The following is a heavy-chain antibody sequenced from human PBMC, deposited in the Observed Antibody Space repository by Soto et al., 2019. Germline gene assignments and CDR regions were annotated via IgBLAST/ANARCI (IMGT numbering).Heavy chain of an antibody. CDR2: IKPSGGST. J-gene: IGHJ4*02. CDR1: GYTLTSYY. Sequence: QVQLMQSGAEVKQPGASVKVSCKASGYTLTSYYMHWVRQAPGQGLEWMGIIKPSGGSTSYTQRFQGRVTMTRDTSTSTVYMELSSLRSEDTDVYYCASRLYSSGYYGFLDHWGQGTLVTVSS. D-gene: IGHD3-22*01. CDR3: ASRLYSSGYYGFLDH. V-gene: IGHV1-46*03.